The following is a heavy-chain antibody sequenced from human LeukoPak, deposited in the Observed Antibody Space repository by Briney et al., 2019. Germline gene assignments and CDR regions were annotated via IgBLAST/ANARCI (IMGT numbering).Heavy chain of an antibody. D-gene: IGHD2-2*01. V-gene: IGHV3-33*01. Sequence: GGSLRLSCAASGFTFSSYGMHWVRQAPGKGLEWVALIWYDESNKNYADSVKGRFTISRDNAKNSLYLQMNSLRAEDTAVYYCARGGAPYCTSTSCYEDWFDPWGQGTLVTVSS. CDR1: GFTFSSYG. J-gene: IGHJ5*02. CDR2: IWYDESNK. CDR3: ARGGAPYCTSTSCYEDWFDP.